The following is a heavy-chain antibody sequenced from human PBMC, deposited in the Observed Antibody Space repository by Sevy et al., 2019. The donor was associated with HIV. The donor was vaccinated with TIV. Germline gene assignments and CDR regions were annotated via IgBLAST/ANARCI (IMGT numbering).Heavy chain of an antibody. D-gene: IGHD3-16*01. Sequence: GGSLRLSCAASGLTLTTTGMSWVRQAPGKGLEWVAGVTSDGTTYYAVSVRDRFTVSRDNSKNTLYLQLNSLRADDTAVFYCAGGDTTMITDLDYWGQGTLVTVSS. CDR1: GLTLTTTG. CDR2: VTSDGTT. CDR3: AGGDTTMITDLDY. V-gene: IGHV3-23*01. J-gene: IGHJ4*02.